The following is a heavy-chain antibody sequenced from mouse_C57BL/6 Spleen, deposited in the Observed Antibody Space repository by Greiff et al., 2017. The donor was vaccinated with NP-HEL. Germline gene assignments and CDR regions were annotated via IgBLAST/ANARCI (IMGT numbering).Heavy chain of an antibody. CDR2: ISSGGDYI. J-gene: IGHJ3*01. D-gene: IGHD1-1*01. CDR1: GFTFSSYA. V-gene: IGHV5S21*01. CDR3: ARDGCYYCGSAAWFAY. Sequence: EVKVVESGEGLVKPGGSLKLSCAASGFTFSSYAMSWVRQTPEKRLEWVAYISSGGDYIYYADTVKGRFTFSRDNARNTQYLQMSSLKSEDTAMYYCARDGCYYCGSAAWFAYWGQGTLVTVAA.